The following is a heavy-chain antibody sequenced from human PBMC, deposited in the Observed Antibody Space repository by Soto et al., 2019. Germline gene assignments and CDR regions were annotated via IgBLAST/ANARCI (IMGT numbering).Heavy chain of an antibody. D-gene: IGHD1-26*01. CDR2: IYYSGST. CDR3: ARGGYYLDPFDF. CDR1: GVSISSYY. J-gene: IGHJ4*02. Sequence: NLSETLSLTCTVSGVSISSYYWSWIRQPPGKGLEWIGYIYYSGSTNYNPSLKSRVTVSVDTSKNQFSLKLTSVTAADTAVYYCARGGYYLDPFDFWGQGTLVT. V-gene: IGHV4-59*01.